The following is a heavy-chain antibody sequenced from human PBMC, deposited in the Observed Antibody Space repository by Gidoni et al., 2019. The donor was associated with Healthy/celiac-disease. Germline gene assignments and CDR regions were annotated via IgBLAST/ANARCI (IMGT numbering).Heavy chain of an antibody. CDR2: IYYSGST. Sequence: WIGSIYYSGSTYYNPSLKSRVTISVDTSKNQFSLKLSSVTAADTAVYYCARSYYDFWSGRTYYYYMDVWGKGTTVTVSS. V-gene: IGHV4-39*01. CDR3: ARSYYDFWSGRTYYYYMDV. D-gene: IGHD3-3*01. J-gene: IGHJ6*03.